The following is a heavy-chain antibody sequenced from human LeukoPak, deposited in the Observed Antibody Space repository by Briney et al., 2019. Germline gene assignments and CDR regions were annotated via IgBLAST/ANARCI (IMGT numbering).Heavy chain of an antibody. CDR2: IYYSGST. Sequence: PSETLSLTCTVSGGSISSYYWSWIRQPPGKGLEWIGYIYYSGSTNYNPSLKSRVTISVDTSKNQFSLKLSSVTAADTAVYYCARDSGYDNYYYYGMDVWGQGTTVTVSS. CDR1: GGSISSYY. J-gene: IGHJ6*02. V-gene: IGHV4-59*01. D-gene: IGHD5-12*01. CDR3: ARDSGYDNYYYYGMDV.